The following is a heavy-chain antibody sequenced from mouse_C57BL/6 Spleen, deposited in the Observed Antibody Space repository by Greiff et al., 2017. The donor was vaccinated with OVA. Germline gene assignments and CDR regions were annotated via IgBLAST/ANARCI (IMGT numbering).Heavy chain of an antibody. J-gene: IGHJ2*01. D-gene: IGHD1-1*01. CDR3: ARDYGSSYYDY. CDR2: IYPGSGST. CDR1: GYTFTSYW. V-gene: IGHV1-55*01. Sequence: QVQLQQPGAELVKPGASVKMSCKASGYTFTSYWITWVKQRPGQGLEWIGDIYPGSGSTNYNEKFKSKATLTVDTSSSTAYRQLSSLTYEDAAVYYCARDYGSSYYDYWGQGTTLTVSS.